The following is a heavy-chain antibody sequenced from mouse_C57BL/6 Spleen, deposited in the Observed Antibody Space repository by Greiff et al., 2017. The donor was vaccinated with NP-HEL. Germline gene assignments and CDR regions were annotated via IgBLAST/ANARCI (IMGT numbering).Heavy chain of an antibody. V-gene: IGHV5-16*01. CDR1: GFTFSDYY. CDR2: INYDGSST. Sequence: EVQRVESEGGLVQPGRSMKLSCTASGFTFSDYYMAWVRQVPEKGLEWVANINYDGSSTYYLDSLKSRFIISRDNAKNILYLQMSSLKSEDTATYYCARRAYYSNYGAMDYWGQGTSVTVSS. CDR3: ARRAYYSNYGAMDY. J-gene: IGHJ4*01. D-gene: IGHD2-5*01.